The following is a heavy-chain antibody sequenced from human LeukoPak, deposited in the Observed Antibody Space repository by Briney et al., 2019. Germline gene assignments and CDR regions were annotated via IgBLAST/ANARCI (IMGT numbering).Heavy chain of an antibody. V-gene: IGHV3-30*04. CDR2: ISYDGSNK. D-gene: IGHD6-13*01. CDR3: ARDRVVAAASGPDYYYYYYMDV. J-gene: IGHJ6*03. CDR1: GFTFSSYA. Sequence: PGGSLRLSCAASGFTFSSYAMHWVRQAPGRGLEWVAVISYDGSNKYYADSVKGRFTISRDNSKNTLYLQMNSLRAEDTAVYYCARDRVVAAASGPDYYYYYYMDVWGKGTTVTVSS.